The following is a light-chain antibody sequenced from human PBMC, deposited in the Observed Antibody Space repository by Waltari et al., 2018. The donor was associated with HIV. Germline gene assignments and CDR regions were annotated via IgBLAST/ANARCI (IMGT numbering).Light chain of an antibody. J-gene: IGLJ3*02. CDR1: SSDVGGYNF. Sequence: QSALTQPPSAYGSPGQSVIISCTGTSSDVGGYNFVSGYQQHQGKAPTLLIFEATKRPSGVPDRFSGSKSGNTASLTVSGLQAEDEADYYCSSYAGSSNLVFGGGTKLTVL. CDR3: SSYAGSSNLV. CDR2: EAT. V-gene: IGLV2-8*01.